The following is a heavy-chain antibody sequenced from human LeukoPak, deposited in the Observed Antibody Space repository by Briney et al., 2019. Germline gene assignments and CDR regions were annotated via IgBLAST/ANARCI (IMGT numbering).Heavy chain of an antibody. D-gene: IGHD6-19*01. J-gene: IGHJ4*02. Sequence: PGGSLRLSCAPSGFTFSSYAMHWVRQAPGKGLEWVAIISYDGSNKYYADSVKGRFAISRDNSKNTLYLQMTSLRGEDTAVYYCARTKYNSGWGLEYWGQGTLVTVSS. CDR3: ARTKYNSGWGLEY. V-gene: IGHV3-30*09. CDR1: GFTFSSYA. CDR2: ISYDGSNK.